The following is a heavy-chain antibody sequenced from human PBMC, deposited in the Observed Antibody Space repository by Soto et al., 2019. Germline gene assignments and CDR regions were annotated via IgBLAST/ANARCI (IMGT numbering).Heavy chain of an antibody. CDR1: GFTFSSYG. V-gene: IGHV3-64D*08. J-gene: IGHJ4*02. D-gene: IGHD6-6*01. CDR3: VKDFHVPVASDSSSTY. CDR2: ISSNGGST. Sequence: GGSLRLSCAASGFTFSSYGMHWVRRAPGKGLKYVSAISSNGGSTYYADYVKGRFTNSRDNSMNTLYLQISSLRAEDTAVYYCVKDFHVPVASDSSSTYWGQGTLVTVSS.